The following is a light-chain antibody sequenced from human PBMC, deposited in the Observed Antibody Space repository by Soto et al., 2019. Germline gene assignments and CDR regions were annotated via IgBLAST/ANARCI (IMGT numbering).Light chain of an antibody. V-gene: IGKV3-15*01. CDR1: QSVSSN. Sequence: ESVLTQSPATLSVSPGERATLSCRASQSVSSNLAWYQQTPGQAPRLLIYGASTRATGIPARFSGSGSGTEFTLTISRLEPEDFAVYYCQQYGNSPETFGQGTKVDIK. CDR3: QQYGNSPET. J-gene: IGKJ1*01. CDR2: GAS.